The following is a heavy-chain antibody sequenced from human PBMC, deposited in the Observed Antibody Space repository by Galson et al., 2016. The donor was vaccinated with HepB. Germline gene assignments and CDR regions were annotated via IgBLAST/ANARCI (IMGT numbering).Heavy chain of an antibody. Sequence: SLRLSCAASGFTFSSYAMVWVRQAPGMGLEWVSGISKTGSTTYYADSVKGRFTISGDNSKNTLYLQMSGLRADDTAVYYCAKTPKKGESGGLLNNWGQGILVTVSS. V-gene: IGHV3-23*01. CDR3: AKTPKKGESGGLLNN. D-gene: IGHD2-15*01. CDR1: GFTFSSYA. CDR2: ISKTGSTT. J-gene: IGHJ1*01.